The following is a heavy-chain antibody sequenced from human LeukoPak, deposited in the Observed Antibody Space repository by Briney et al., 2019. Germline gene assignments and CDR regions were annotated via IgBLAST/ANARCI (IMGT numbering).Heavy chain of an antibody. CDR1: GGSISSGGYY. Sequence: SETLSLTCTVSGGSISSGGYYWSWIRQHPGKGLEWIGYIYYSGSTYYNPSLKSRVTISVDTSKNQFSLKLSSVTAADTAVYYCAKGLPTLLGYCSGGSCYDDAFDIWGQGTMVTVSS. V-gene: IGHV4-31*03. J-gene: IGHJ3*02. CDR2: IYYSGST. CDR3: AKGLPTLLGYCSGGSCYDDAFDI. D-gene: IGHD2-15*01.